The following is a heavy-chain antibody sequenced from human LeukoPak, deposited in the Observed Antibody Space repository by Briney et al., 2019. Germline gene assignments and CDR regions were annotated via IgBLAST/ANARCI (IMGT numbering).Heavy chain of an antibody. CDR2: IGDNGGDT. J-gene: IGHJ4*02. CDR1: GFTFNNYA. D-gene: IGHD1-1*01. V-gene: IGHV3-23*01. CDR3: GKDWKLDY. Sequence: GGSLRLSCAASGFTFNNYAMSWVRQAPGKGLEWVSAIGDNGGDTKYADSVKGRFTISRDNSKNTLYLQMNSLRDEDTAIYYCGKDWKLDYWGQGTLVTVSS.